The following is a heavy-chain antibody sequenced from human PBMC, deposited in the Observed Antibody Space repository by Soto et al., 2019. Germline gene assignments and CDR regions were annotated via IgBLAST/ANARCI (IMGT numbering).Heavy chain of an antibody. D-gene: IGHD4-4*01. CDR1: GGSISSNDFY. J-gene: IGHJ4*02. CDR2: IYYSGTT. V-gene: IGHV4-39*07. CDR3: ATAQAALQQFLGL. Sequence: SETLSLTCIVSGGSISSNDFYWAWIRQPPGKGLEWIGSIYYSGTTYYNPSLKSRVTISVDRSKNQFSLIVTSVTAADTAVYFCATAQAALQQFLGLWGQGTLVTVSS.